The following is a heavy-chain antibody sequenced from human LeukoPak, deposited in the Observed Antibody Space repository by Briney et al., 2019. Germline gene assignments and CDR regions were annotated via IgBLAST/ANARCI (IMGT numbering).Heavy chain of an antibody. CDR1: GASISSYY. J-gene: IGHJ6*03. CDR3: ARDLEGFAEYYMDV. Sequence: SETLSLTCTVSGASISSYYWSWLRQPPGKGLEWLGYIYYSGSTNYNPSLKSRVTISVDTSKNQFSLKLSSVTAADTAVYYCARDLEGFAEYYMDVWAKGTTVTVSS. V-gene: IGHV4-59*01. CDR2: IYYSGST. D-gene: IGHD3-3*01.